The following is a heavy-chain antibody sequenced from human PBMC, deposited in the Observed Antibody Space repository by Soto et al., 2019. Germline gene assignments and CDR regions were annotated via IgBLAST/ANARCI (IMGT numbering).Heavy chain of an antibody. CDR2: ISAYNGNT. V-gene: IGHV1-18*01. CDR1: GYTFTSYG. J-gene: IGHJ4*02. D-gene: IGHD2-2*01. CDR3: ARDYVYIVVVPAATGLFDY. Sequence: QVQLVQSGAEVKKPGASVKVSCKASGYTFTSYGISWVRQAPGQGLEWMGWISAYNGNTNYAQKLQGRVTMTTDTSTSTAYMELRSLRSDDTAVYYCARDYVYIVVVPAATGLFDYWGQGTLVTVSS.